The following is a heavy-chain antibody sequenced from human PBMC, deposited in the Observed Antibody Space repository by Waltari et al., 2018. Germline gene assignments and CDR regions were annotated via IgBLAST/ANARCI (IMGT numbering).Heavy chain of an antibody. J-gene: IGHJ6*04. CDR3: ARGEYNFAWGCSWDV. Sequence: QVQLVQSGAEVKKPGSSVRVSCRASGGNFGRYAITWVRQAPGEGSGGVGGLITILGKIDLAQKFQGRVSITTDESTDTAYMELSSLTSEDTGGYYCARGEYNFAWGCSWDVWGKGTTVTVSS. CDR2: LITILGKI. D-gene: IGHD3-16*01. CDR1: GGNFGRYA. V-gene: IGHV1-69*05.